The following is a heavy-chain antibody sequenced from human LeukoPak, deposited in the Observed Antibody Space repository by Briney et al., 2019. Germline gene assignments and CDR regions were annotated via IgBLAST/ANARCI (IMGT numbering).Heavy chain of an antibody. D-gene: IGHD3-22*01. CDR2: IIPIFGTA. V-gene: IGHV1-69*05. J-gene: IGHJ3*02. CDR1: GGTFSSYA. CDR3: ASRYYYDSSGYPVHDAFDI. Sequence: SVKVSCKASGGTFSSYAISWVRQAPGQGREWMGGIIPIFGTANYAQKFQGRVTITTDESTSTAYMELSSLRSEDTAVYYCASRYYYDSSGYPVHDAFDIWGQGTMVTVSS.